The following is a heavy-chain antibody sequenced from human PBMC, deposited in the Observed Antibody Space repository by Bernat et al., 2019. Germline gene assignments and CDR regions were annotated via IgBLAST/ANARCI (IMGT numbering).Heavy chain of an antibody. CDR1: GYTFTSYG. J-gene: IGHJ3*02. CDR3: AREGYSHGGCI. D-gene: IGHD5-18*01. V-gene: IGHV1-18*01. CDR2: ISAYNGNT. Sequence: QVQLVQSGAEVKKPGASVKVSCKASGYTFTSYGISWVRQAPGQGLEWMGWISAYNGNTKYSQKFQGRVTITRDTSASTAYMELSSLRSEDTAVYYCAREGYSHGGCIWGQGTMVTVSS.